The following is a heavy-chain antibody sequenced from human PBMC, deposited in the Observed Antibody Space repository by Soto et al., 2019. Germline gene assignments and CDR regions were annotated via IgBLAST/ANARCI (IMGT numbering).Heavy chain of an antibody. D-gene: IGHD3-22*01. V-gene: IGHV3-33*01. CDR3: ARDQPIYYDSSGYYERLYYSMDV. Sequence: GGSLRLSCAASGFTFSSYGMHWVRQAPGKGLEWVAVIWYDGSNKYYADSVKGRFTISRDNSKNTLYLQMNSLRAEDTAVYYCARDQPIYYDSSGYYERLYYSMDVWGQGTTVTVSS. CDR2: IWYDGSNK. J-gene: IGHJ6*02. CDR1: GFTFSSYG.